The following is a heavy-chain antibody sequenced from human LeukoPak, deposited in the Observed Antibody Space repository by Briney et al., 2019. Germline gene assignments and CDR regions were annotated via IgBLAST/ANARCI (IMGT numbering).Heavy chain of an antibody. V-gene: IGHV4-31*03. D-gene: IGHD3-16*02. CDR3: AREAWGSYRFDY. CDR2: IYYSGST. J-gene: IGHJ4*02. Sequence: SETLSLTCTVSGGSISSGGYYWSWIRQHPGKGLEWIGYIYYSGSTYYNPSLKSRVTISVDTSKNQFSLKPSSVTAADTAVYYCAREAWGSYRFDYWGQGTLVTVSS. CDR1: GGSISSGGYY.